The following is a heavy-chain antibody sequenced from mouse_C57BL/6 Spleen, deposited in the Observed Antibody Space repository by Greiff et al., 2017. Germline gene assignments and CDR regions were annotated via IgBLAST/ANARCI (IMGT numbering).Heavy chain of an antibody. D-gene: IGHD1-1*01. J-gene: IGHJ4*01. CDR3: TSNYCSRGSYGMDY. CDR2: IAPETGGT. V-gene: IGHV1-15*01. Sequence: QVQLQQSGAELVRPGASVTLSCTASGYTFTDYEMHWVKQTPVHGLEWIGAIAPETGGTAYNQKFKGKAILTADKSSSTAYMELRSLTSEDSAVYYCTSNYCSRGSYGMDYWGQGTSVTVSA. CDR1: GYTFTDYE.